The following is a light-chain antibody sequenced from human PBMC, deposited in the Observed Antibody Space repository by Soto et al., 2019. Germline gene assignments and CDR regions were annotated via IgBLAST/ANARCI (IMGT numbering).Light chain of an antibody. CDR1: QGIGDT. V-gene: IGKV3-11*01. CDR2: DAS. CDR3: QQRIDWPLT. J-gene: IGKJ4*01. Sequence: VVVRRAPATRCFWRGEDPTLSCRASQGIGDTLAWYQHKPGQTPRLLIYDASTRATGIPARFSGSGSGTDFTLTIRSLEPEDFAVYYCQQRIDWPLTFGGGTKVDI.